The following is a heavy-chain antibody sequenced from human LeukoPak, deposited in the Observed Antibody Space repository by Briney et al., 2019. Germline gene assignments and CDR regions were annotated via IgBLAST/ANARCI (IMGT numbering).Heavy chain of an antibody. Sequence: SETLSLTCAVYGGSFSAYYWSWIRQPPGKGLEWIGEINHSGSTNYNPSLKSRVPISVDTSKNQFSLKLRSVTAADTAVYYCARHDYWGQGTLVTVSS. J-gene: IGHJ4*02. V-gene: IGHV4-34*01. CDR2: INHSGST. CDR1: GGSFSAYY. CDR3: ARHDY.